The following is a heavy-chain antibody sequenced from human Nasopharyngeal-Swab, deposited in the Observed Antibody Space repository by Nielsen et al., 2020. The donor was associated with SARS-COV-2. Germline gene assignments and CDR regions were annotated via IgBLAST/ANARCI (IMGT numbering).Heavy chain of an antibody. CDR3: ARAVSWFGELSHYYYYMDV. CDR1: GYTFTSYA. V-gene: IGHV1-46*01. CDR2: INPSGGST. Sequence: ASVKVSCKASGYTFTSYAMHWVRQAPGQGLEWMGIINPSGGSTSYAQKLQGRVTMTTDTSSSTAYMELRSLRSDDTAVYYCARAVSWFGELSHYYYYMDVWGKGTTVTVSS. D-gene: IGHD3-10*01. J-gene: IGHJ6*03.